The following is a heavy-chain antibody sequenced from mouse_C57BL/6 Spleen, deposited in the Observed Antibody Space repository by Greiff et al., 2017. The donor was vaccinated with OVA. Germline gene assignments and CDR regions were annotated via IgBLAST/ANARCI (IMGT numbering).Heavy chain of an antibody. CDR1: GFSLTSYG. CDR3: ATAYYYGSSYYAMDY. Sequence: VQLQQSGPGLVAPSQSLSLTCTVSGFSLTSYGVAWVRQSPGKGLEWLGVIWGVGSTNYNSALKSRLSISKDNSKSQVFLKMNSLQTDDTAMYYCATAYYYGSSYYAMDYWGQGTSGTVSS. V-gene: IGHV2-6*01. CDR2: IWGVGST. D-gene: IGHD1-1*01. J-gene: IGHJ4*01.